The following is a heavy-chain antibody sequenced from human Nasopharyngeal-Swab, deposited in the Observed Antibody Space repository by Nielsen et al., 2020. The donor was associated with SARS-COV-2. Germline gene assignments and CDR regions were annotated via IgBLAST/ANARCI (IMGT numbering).Heavy chain of an antibody. V-gene: IGHV1-69*04. Sequence: SVKVSCKASGGTFSSYAISWVRQAPGQGLEWMGRIIPILGIANYAQKFQGRVTITADKSTSTAYMELSSLRSEDTAVYYCAGPRGDYGGFDYWGQGTLDTVSS. D-gene: IGHD4-17*01. CDR2: IIPILGIA. CDR3: AGPRGDYGGFDY. CDR1: GGTFSSYA. J-gene: IGHJ4*02.